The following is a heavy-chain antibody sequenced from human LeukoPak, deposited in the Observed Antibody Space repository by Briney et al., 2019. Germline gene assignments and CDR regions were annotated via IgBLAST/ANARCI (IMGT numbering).Heavy chain of an antibody. J-gene: IGHJ4*02. CDR2: IFHSGST. CDR1: GGSISSGSYY. Sequence: SQTLSLTCTVSGGSISSGSYYWSWIRQPAGKGLEWIGYIFHSGSTNYNPSLKSRVTISVDTSKKQFSLKLSSVTAADTAVYYCARGVDYYGVWGQGTLVTVSS. D-gene: IGHD3-10*01. CDR3: ARGVDYYGV. V-gene: IGHV4-61*09.